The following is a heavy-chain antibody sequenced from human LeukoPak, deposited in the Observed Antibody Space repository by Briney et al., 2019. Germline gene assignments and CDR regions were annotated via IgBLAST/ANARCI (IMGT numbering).Heavy chain of an antibody. Sequence: GGSLRLSCAASGFTFSDYHMSWIRQAPGKGLEWVSYISSSGSTIYYADSVKGRFTISRDNAKDSLYLQMNSLRAEDTAVYYCARDSSSATLAGAFDIWGQGTMVTVSS. D-gene: IGHD6-13*01. CDR1: GFTFSDYH. V-gene: IGHV3-11*04. J-gene: IGHJ3*02. CDR3: ARDSSSATLAGAFDI. CDR2: ISSSGSTI.